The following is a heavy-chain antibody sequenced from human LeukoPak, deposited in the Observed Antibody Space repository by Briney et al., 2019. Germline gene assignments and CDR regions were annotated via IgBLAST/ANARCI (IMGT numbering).Heavy chain of an antibody. CDR3: ARGVGLRITMVRGVIPYYFDY. J-gene: IGHJ4*02. D-gene: IGHD3-10*01. CDR1: GGSISSYY. Sequence: SETLSLTCTVSGGSISSYYWSWIRQPPGKGLEWIGYIYYSGSTNYNPSPKSRVTISVDTSKNQFSLKLSSVTAADTAVYYCARGVGLRITMVRGVIPYYFDYWGQGTLVTVSS. V-gene: IGHV4-59*12. CDR2: IYYSGST.